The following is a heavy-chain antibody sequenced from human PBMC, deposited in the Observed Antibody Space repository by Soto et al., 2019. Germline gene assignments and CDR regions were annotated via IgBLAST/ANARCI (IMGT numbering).Heavy chain of an antibody. CDR1: GYSFTSYW. Sequence: GESLKISCKGSGYSFTSYWIGWVRQMPGKGLEWMGIVYPGHSDTTYSPSFQGQVTSSADKSISSGCLQWSSLKGSDTGMSYCARRITLFGGDAFYIRGEGGMVTVS. D-gene: IGHD3-3*01. CDR3: ARRITLFGGDAFYI. CDR2: VYPGHSDT. J-gene: IGHJ3*02. V-gene: IGHV5-51*01.